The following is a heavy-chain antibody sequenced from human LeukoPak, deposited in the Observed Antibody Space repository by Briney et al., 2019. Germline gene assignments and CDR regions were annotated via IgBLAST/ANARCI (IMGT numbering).Heavy chain of an antibody. D-gene: IGHD3/OR15-3a*01. Sequence: GGSLRLSCAASGFTFSNYAMHWVRQAPGKGLEWVAVVSFDGDNKYYADPVKDRFTISRDNSQNTLYLQLNSLRAEDTAVYYCARDWTLNYWGQGTLVTVSS. V-gene: IGHV3-30-3*01. J-gene: IGHJ4*02. CDR1: GFTFSNYA. CDR3: ARDWTLNY. CDR2: VSFDGDNK.